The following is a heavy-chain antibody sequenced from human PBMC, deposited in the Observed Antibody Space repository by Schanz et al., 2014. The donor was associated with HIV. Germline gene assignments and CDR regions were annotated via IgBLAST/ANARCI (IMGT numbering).Heavy chain of an antibody. Sequence: QVQLVESGGGVVQPGRSLRLSCAASGFTFSSYGMHWVRQAPGKGLEWVAVIWYDGSNKYYTDSVKGRFTISRDNSKNTLYLQMNSLRVEDTAVYYCAKGRDYFDSSGYSDWGQGTLVTVSS. D-gene: IGHD3-22*01. J-gene: IGHJ4*02. CDR2: IWYDGSNK. CDR1: GFTFSSYG. V-gene: IGHV3-33*06. CDR3: AKGRDYFDSSGYSD.